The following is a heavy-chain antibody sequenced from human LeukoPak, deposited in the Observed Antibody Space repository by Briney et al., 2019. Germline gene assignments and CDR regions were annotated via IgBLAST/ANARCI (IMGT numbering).Heavy chain of an antibody. CDR3: ARDSRFDCSGGSCYSDAFDI. Sequence: GGSLRLSCAASGFTFSSYAMHWVRQAPGKGLEWVAVISYDGSNKYYADSVKGRFTISRDNSKNTLYLQMNSLRAEDTAVYYCARDSRFDCSGGSCYSDAFDIWGQGTMDTVSS. CDR1: GFTFSSYA. J-gene: IGHJ3*02. D-gene: IGHD2-15*01. V-gene: IGHV3-30*04. CDR2: ISYDGSNK.